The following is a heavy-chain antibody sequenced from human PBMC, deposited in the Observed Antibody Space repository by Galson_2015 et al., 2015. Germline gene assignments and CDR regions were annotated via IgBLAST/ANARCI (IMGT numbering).Heavy chain of an antibody. J-gene: IGHJ4*02. V-gene: IGHV3-66*04. CDR3: ARQSTIFGVVSVFDY. Sequence: SLRLSCAASGFTVSSNYMSWVRQAPGKGLEWVSVIYSGGSTYYADSVKGRFTISRDNSKNTLYLQMNSLRAEDTAVYYCARQSTIFGVVSVFDYWGQRTLVTVSS. D-gene: IGHD3-3*01. CDR2: IYSGGST. CDR1: GFTVSSNY.